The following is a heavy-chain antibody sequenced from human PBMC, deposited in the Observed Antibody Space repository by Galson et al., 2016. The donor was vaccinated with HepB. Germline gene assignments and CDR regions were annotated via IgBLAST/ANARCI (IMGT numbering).Heavy chain of an antibody. D-gene: IGHD3-16*01. CDR2: FYNTWRI. CDR3: TTYLVGHGGTGY. J-gene: IGHJ4*02. CDR1: GVSVNSDAYH. Sequence: SETLSLTCSVSGVSVNSDAYHWSWIRQPPGQGLEWPGHFYNTWRIRDNLRGRVSMSIDTAKNQFSLSLTSVTAADTAFYYCTTYLVGHGGTGYGGQGTLVTVAS. V-gene: IGHV4-61*08.